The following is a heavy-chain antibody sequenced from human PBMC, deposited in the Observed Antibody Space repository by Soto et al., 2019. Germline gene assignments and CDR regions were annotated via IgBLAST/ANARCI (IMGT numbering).Heavy chain of an antibody. J-gene: IGHJ4*02. CDR2: ISGSATGT. Sequence: EVQLLESGGGLVEPGESLRLSCAASGLSFSSYGMSWVRQAPGQGLEWVSGISGSATGTYYADSVKGRFTISRDNSMNTLYLQMNSLRAEDTALYYCAKELIEGGSYYGVVDHWGQGTLVTVSS. CDR1: GLSFSSYG. CDR3: AKELIEGGSYYGVVDH. V-gene: IGHV3-23*01. D-gene: IGHD1-26*01.